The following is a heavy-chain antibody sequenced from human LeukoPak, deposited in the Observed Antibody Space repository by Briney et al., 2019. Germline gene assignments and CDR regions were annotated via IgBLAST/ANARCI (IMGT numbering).Heavy chain of an antibody. CDR2: IYYSGST. V-gene: IGHV4-59*01. Sequence: SETLSLTCTGSGGSISRYYWSGLRQPEGKGVEWDGYIYYSGSTNYNPSLKRQDTISGDTSKNQFSLKLNSVTAADTAVYYCARGPTVRDMGVWGRGTTVTVSS. CDR3: ARGPTVRDMGV. J-gene: IGHJ6*03. CDR1: GGSISRYY. D-gene: IGHD4-11*01.